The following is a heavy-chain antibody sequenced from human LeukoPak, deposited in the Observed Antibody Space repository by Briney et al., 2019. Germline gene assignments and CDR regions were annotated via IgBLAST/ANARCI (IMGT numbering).Heavy chain of an antibody. V-gene: IGHV4-61*02. CDR3: ARDFWGAPDY. Sequence: SETLSLTCTVSGGSISSGSYYWSWIRQPAGKGLEWIGRIYTSGSTNYNPSLKSRVTISVDRSKNQFSLKLSSVTAADTAVYYCARDFWGAPDYWGQGTLVTVSS. CDR2: IYTSGST. CDR1: GGSISSGSYY. D-gene: IGHD3-16*01. J-gene: IGHJ4*02.